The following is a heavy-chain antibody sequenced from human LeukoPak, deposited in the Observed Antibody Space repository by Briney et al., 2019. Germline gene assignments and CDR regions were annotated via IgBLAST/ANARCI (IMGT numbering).Heavy chain of an antibody. J-gene: IGHJ4*02. Sequence: GGSLRLSCAASGFIFTNYWMNWVRQAPGRGLEWVAMIKQGGSEKFYVDSVKGRFLISRDNGKNSLYLQMNSLRAEDTAVYYCARMSGYYDYWGQGTLVTVSS. CDR2: IKQGGSEK. CDR3: ARMSGYYDY. V-gene: IGHV3-7*02. CDR1: GFIFTNYW.